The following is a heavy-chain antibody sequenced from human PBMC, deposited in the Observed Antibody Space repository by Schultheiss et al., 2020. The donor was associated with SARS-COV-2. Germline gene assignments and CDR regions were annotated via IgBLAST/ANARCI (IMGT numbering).Heavy chain of an antibody. CDR3: AREGDYDSSGYYLIHDAFDI. Sequence: SETLSLTCTVSGGSISSGGYYWSWIRQPPGKGLEWIGYIYYSGSTNYNPSLKSRVTISVDTSKNQFSLKLSSVTAADTAVYYCAREGDYDSSGYYLIHDAFDIWGQGTMVTVSS. CDR1: GGSISSGGYY. D-gene: IGHD3-22*01. J-gene: IGHJ3*02. CDR2: IYYSGST. V-gene: IGHV4-61*08.